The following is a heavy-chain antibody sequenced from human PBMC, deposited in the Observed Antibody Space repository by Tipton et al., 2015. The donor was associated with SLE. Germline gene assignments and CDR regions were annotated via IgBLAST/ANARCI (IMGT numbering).Heavy chain of an antibody. Sequence: GSLRLSCAASGFTFSDYYMSWIRQAPGKGLEWVSYISSSSSYTNYADSVKGRFTISRDNSKNTLYLQMNSLRAEDTAVYYCARVNSIVLIPNPFDYWGQGTLVTVSS. CDR1: GFTFSDYY. V-gene: IGHV3-11*06. D-gene: IGHD2-8*01. CDR2: ISSSSSYT. CDR3: ARVNSIVLIPNPFDY. J-gene: IGHJ4*02.